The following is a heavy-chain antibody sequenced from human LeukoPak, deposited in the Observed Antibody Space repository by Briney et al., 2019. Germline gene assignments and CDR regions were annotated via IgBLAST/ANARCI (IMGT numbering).Heavy chain of an antibody. CDR2: INHSGST. Sequence: PSETLSLTCAVYGGSFSGYYWSWIRQPPGKGLEWIGEINHSGSTNYNPSLKSRVTISVDTSRNRFSLKLSSVTAADTAVYYCARVREDPWNSAPHAFDIWGQGTMVTVSS. CDR3: ARVREDPWNSAPHAFDI. CDR1: GGSFSGYY. V-gene: IGHV4-34*01. J-gene: IGHJ3*02. D-gene: IGHD1-1*01.